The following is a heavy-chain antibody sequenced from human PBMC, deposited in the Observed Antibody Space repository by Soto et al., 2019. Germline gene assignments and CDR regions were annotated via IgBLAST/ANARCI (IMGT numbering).Heavy chain of an antibody. CDR1: GFTFSSYA. CDR2: ISYDGSNK. J-gene: IGHJ2*01. CDR3: ARSLCSDDYNWGYFDL. Sequence: QVQLVESGGGVVQPGRSLRLSCAASGFTFSSYAMHWVRQAPGKGLEWVAVISYDGSNKYYADSVKGRFTISRDNSKNTLYLEMKSLRLEESAVYYLARSLCSDDYNWGYFDLWGRGTLVTVSS. D-gene: IGHD4-4*01. V-gene: IGHV3-30-3*01.